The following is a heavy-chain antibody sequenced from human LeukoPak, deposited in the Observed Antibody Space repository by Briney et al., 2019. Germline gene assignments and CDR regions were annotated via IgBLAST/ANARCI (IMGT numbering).Heavy chain of an antibody. CDR3: ARGFASGWYSRYDP. Sequence: PSETLSLTCTVSGVSITSHYWSWIRQPPGKELEWIGYVYHTGSTNYNPSLKSRVTISVDTSKNEFSLKMTSVTAADTAVYYCARGFASGWYSRYDPWGQGILVTVSS. CDR1: GVSITSHY. D-gene: IGHD6-19*01. J-gene: IGHJ5*02. CDR2: VYHTGST. V-gene: IGHV4-59*11.